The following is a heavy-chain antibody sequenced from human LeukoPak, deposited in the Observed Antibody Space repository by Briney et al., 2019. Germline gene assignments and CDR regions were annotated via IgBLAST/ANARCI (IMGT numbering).Heavy chain of an antibody. CDR3: ARVGVPRLEHQGGYYYYMDV. Sequence: PGGSLRLSCAASGFTFSSYWMSWVRQAPGKGLEWVANIKQDGSEKYYVDSVKGRFTISRDNAKNSLYLQMNSLRAEDTAVYYCARVGVPRLEHQGGYYYYMDVWGKGTTVTVSS. J-gene: IGHJ6*03. CDR1: GFTFSSYW. D-gene: IGHD1/OR15-1a*01. CDR2: IKQDGSEK. V-gene: IGHV3-7*01.